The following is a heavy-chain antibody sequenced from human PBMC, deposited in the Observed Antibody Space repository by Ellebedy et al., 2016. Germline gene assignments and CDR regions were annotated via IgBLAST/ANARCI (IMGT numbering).Heavy chain of an antibody. D-gene: IGHD5-12*01. J-gene: IGHJ4*02. CDR3: PKRKKVATTGSGYYFDY. CDR1: GFTFSIYA. CDR2: ISGSGGST. V-gene: IGHV3-23*01. Sequence: GESLKISCAASGFTFSIYAMSWVRQAPGKGLEWVSAISGSGGSTYYADSVKGRFTISRDNFKNTLYLQMNSLTAENTAVYYCPKRKKVATTGSGYYFDYWGQGTLVTVSS.